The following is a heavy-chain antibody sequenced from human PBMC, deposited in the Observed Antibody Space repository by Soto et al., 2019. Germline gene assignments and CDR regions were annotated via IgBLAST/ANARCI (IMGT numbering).Heavy chain of an antibody. J-gene: IGHJ4*02. Sequence: ASVKVSCKASGNTFTSYDIDWVRQATGHGLEWMGWINPNSGNIGYAQKFQGRVTMTRDTAIRTAYMEVSRLRSDDTAVYYCARGRASGSYYLLDYWGQGTLVTV. CDR3: ARGRASGSYYLLDY. CDR1: GNTFTSYD. D-gene: IGHD3-10*01. CDR2: INPNSGNI. V-gene: IGHV1-8*01.